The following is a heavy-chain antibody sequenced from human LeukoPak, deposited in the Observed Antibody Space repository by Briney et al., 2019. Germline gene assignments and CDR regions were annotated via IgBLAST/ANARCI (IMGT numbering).Heavy chain of an antibody. CDR2: IYTSGST. Sequence: SETLSLTCTVSGNSISSYYWSWIRQPAGKGLEWIGRIYTSGSTNYNPSLESRVTMSVDTSKNQFSLSLSSVTAADTAFYYCARETTGLARYFDYWGQGTLVTVSS. J-gene: IGHJ4*02. V-gene: IGHV4-4*07. CDR1: GNSISSYY. D-gene: IGHD4-11*01. CDR3: ARETTGLARYFDY.